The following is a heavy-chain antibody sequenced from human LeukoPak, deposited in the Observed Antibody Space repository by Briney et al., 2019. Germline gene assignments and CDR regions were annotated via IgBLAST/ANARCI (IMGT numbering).Heavy chain of an antibody. CDR2: INPNSGGT. V-gene: IGHV1-2*04. CDR1: GYTFTGYY. D-gene: IGHD6-19*01. Sequence: ASVKVSCKASGYTFTGYYIHWVRQAPGQGLEWMGWINPNSGGTNYAQMFQGWVTMTRDTSISTAYMELSRLRSDDTAVYYCARAGGASDSSGWYVFDYWGQGALVTASS. J-gene: IGHJ4*02. CDR3: ARAGGASDSSGWYVFDY.